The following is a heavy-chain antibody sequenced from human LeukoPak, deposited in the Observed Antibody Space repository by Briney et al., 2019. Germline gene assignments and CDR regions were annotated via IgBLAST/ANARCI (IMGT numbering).Heavy chain of an antibody. V-gene: IGHV3-9*01. Sequence: GGSLRLSCAASGFTFDDYAMHWVRQAPGKGLEWVSGISWNSGSIGYADSVKGRFTTSRDNAKNSLYLQMNSLRAEDTAVYYCARDPTFYYGSGSFWYFDYWGQGTLVTVSS. D-gene: IGHD3-10*01. CDR1: GFTFDDYA. J-gene: IGHJ4*02. CDR2: ISWNSGSI. CDR3: ARDPTFYYGSGSFWYFDY.